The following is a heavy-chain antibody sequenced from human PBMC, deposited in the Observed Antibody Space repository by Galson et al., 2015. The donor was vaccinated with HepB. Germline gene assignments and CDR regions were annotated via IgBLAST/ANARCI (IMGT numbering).Heavy chain of an antibody. V-gene: IGHV3-15*01. Sequence: SLRLSCAASGIRFSKASLTWVRQAPGKGLEWVGRIKGKSDGGTTDYAAPMKGRFTISRDDSENTMYLQMNSLRAEDTAVYYCARDLSGSGTFLVYYYGMDVWGQGTTVTVSS. CDR3: ARDLSGSGTFLVYYYGMDV. CDR2: IKGKSDGGTT. D-gene: IGHD3-10*01. CDR1: GIRFSKAS. J-gene: IGHJ6*02.